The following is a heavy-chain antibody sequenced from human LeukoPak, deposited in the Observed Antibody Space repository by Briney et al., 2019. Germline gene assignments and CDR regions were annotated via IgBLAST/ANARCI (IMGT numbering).Heavy chain of an antibody. CDR1: GFTFSSYS. CDR3: ARGETRIVH. V-gene: IGHV3-48*02. D-gene: IGHD2-15*01. Sequence: GGSLRLSCAASGFTFSSYSMSWVRQAPGKGLEWVSQITSVSAIYYADSVKGRFTISRDNAKNSLFLQMNGLTDGDTAIYYCARGETRIVHWGQGTLVTVSS. J-gene: IGHJ1*01. CDR2: ITSVSAI.